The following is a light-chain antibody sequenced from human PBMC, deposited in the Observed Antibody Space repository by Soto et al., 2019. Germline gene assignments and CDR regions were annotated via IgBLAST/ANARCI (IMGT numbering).Light chain of an antibody. J-gene: IGKJ2*01. Sequence: EIVLTQSPATLSLSPGERATLSCRASQSVNRYLAWNQQKPRQAPRLLIYDASNRATGIPARFSASGSGTDFTLTISSLEPEDFALYYCQQRSNWPPYTFGQGTKLDIK. V-gene: IGKV3-11*01. CDR3: QQRSNWPPYT. CDR1: QSVNRY. CDR2: DAS.